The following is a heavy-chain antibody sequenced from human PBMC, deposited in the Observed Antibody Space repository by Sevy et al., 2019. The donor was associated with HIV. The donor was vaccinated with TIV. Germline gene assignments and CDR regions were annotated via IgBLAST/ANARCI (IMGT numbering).Heavy chain of an antibody. CDR3: ARDRDTIVKNKYYYYGMDV. J-gene: IGHJ6*02. D-gene: IGHD3-22*01. CDR2: ISSSSGSI. V-gene: IGHV3-21*01. Sequence: GGSLRLSCAASGFTFSNYNMTWVRQAPGKGLEWVSFISSSSGSIYYADSLKGRFTISRDNAKNSLYLQMNSLRAVDTAVYYCARDRDTIVKNKYYYYGMDVWGQGTTVTVSS. CDR1: GFTFSNYN.